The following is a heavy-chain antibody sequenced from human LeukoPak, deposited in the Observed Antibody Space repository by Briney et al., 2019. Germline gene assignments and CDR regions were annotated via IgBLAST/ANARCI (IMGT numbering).Heavy chain of an antibody. CDR2: INHSGST. V-gene: IGHV4-34*01. D-gene: IGHD5-24*01. CDR3: ARVKKERWLQYPDAFDI. J-gene: IGHJ3*02. Sequence: SETLSLTCAVYDGSFSGYYWSWIRQPPGKGLEWIGEINHSGSTNYNPSLKSRVTISVDTSKNQFSLKLSSVTAADTAVYYCARVKKERWLQYPDAFDIWGQGTMVTVSS. CDR1: DGSFSGYY.